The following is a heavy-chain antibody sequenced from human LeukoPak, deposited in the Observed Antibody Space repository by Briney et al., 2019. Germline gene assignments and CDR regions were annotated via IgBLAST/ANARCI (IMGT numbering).Heavy chain of an antibody. D-gene: IGHD3-3*01. CDR1: GFIFSSYG. J-gene: IGHJ4*02. CDR3: ARDDLTDATGGNTIFGVSGY. CDR2: ISYDGSNK. V-gene: IGHV3-30*03. Sequence: PGGSLTLSCPASGFIFSSYGMHWVRQAPGKGLEWVAVISYDGSNKYYTDSVKGRFSISRENSKNTLYLQMNGLRAEDTAVYYCARDDLTDATGGNTIFGVSGYWGQGTLVTVSS.